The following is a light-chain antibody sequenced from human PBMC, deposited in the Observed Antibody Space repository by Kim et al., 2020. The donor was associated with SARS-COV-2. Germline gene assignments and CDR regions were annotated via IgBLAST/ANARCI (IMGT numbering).Light chain of an antibody. J-gene: IGLJ2*01. V-gene: IGLV6-57*03. CDR2: ENS. CDR3: QSYDTRNRVV. Sequence: TVILSCTRTSASIATNYVQWYQQRPCSAPTTVIYENSQRPSGVPARFSGSIDISSNSASLTISGLKTDDEADYYWQSYDTRNRVVFGGGTQLTVL. CDR1: SASIATNY.